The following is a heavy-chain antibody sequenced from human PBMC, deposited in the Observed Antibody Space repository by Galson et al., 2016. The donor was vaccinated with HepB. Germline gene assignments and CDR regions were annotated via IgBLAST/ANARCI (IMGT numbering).Heavy chain of an antibody. CDR2: ISYDGNKR. V-gene: IGHV3-30-3*01. CDR1: GFTFSSYA. J-gene: IGHJ4*02. CDR3: AGGGNVGVRFDY. D-gene: IGHD2-21*01. Sequence: SLRLSCAASGFTFSSYAIHWVRQAPGKGLEWVAVISYDGNKRYYADSVRGRFTISRDNSKNTLYLQMNSLRAEDTSVYYCAGGGNVGVRFDYWGQGTLVTVSS.